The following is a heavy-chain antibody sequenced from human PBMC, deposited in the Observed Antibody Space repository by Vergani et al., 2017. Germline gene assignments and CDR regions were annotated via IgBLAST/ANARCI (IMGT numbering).Heavy chain of an antibody. CDR2: IIPILGIA. D-gene: IGHD3-3*01. CDR1: GGTFSSYT. V-gene: IGHV1-69*02. CDR3: AGGVPTIFGVVFPPAYYYYYMDV. Sequence: QVQLVQSGAEVKKPGSSVKVSCKASGGTFSSYTISWVRQAPGQGLEWMGRIIPILGIANYAQKFQGWVTMTRDTSISTAYMELSRLRSDDTAVYYCAGGVPTIFGVVFPPAYYYYYMDVWGKGTTVTVSS. J-gene: IGHJ6*03.